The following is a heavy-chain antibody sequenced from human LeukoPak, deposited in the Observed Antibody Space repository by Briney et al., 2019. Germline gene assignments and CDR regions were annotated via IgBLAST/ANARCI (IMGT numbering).Heavy chain of an antibody. CDR2: INPKSGGT. Sequence: GASVKVSCKASGYTFTDYFMNWVRQAPGQGLEWMGWINPKSGGTVYAQKFQGRVTMTRDTSISTAYMDLSRLRSDDTAVYYCARDRTTMIRGIYPGDYWGQGTLVTVSS. V-gene: IGHV1-2*02. J-gene: IGHJ4*02. CDR3: ARDRTTMIRGIYPGDY. CDR1: GYTFTDYF. D-gene: IGHD3-10*01.